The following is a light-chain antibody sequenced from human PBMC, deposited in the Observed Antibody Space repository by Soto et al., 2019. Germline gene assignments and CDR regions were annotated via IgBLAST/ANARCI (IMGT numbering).Light chain of an antibody. CDR1: NSNIGNNY. J-gene: IGLJ3*02. CDR3: GTWDSSLSAGV. CDR2: DNH. Sequence: QSVLTQPPSVSAPLGQKVTISCSGSNSNIGNNYVSWYQQLPGTAPKLLIYDNHMRPSGIPDRFSGSKSGTSATLGITGLQTGDEADYYGGTWDSSLSAGVFGGGTKVTVL. V-gene: IGLV1-51*01.